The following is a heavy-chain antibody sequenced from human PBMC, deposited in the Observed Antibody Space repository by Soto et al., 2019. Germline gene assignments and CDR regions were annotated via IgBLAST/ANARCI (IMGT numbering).Heavy chain of an antibody. Sequence: QVQLQQWGAGLLKPSETLSLTCAVYGGSFSGYYWSWIRQPPGKGLEWIGEINHSGSTNYNPSLKRRVTISVDTSKNQFSLKLSSVTAADTAVYYCARGHIVGATPRFRNGMDVWGQGTTVTVSS. J-gene: IGHJ6*02. CDR2: INHSGST. CDR3: ARGHIVGATPRFRNGMDV. D-gene: IGHD1-26*01. V-gene: IGHV4-34*01. CDR1: GGSFSGYY.